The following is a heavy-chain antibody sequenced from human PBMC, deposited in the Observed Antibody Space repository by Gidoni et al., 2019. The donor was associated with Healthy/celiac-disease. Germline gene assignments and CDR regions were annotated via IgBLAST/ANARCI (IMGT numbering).Heavy chain of an antibody. V-gene: IGHV3-23*04. D-gene: IGHD3-16*01. J-gene: IGHJ4*02. CDR3: AKDMGLLLCDY. Sequence: ELQLVESGGGLVQPVGSLRLSCSASGFTFSSYAMSWVPQSPGKGLEWVSAISGSGGSTYYADSVKGRFTISRDNSKNTLYMKMNSLRAEDTAVYYCAKDMGLLLCDYWGQGTLVTVSS. CDR1: GFTFSSYA. CDR2: ISGSGGST.